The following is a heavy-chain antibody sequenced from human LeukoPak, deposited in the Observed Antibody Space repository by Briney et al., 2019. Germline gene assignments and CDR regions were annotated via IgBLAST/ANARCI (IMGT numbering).Heavy chain of an antibody. V-gene: IGHV4-34*01. CDR3: ARERYYDFWSGYYDHYYYGMDV. Sequence: SETLSLTCDVVGGSFSDNSWKCIRQSPRRGWSGLGKSVTEEAPSLESRLTVSLDTSKNQFSLKLSSVTAADTAVYYCARERYYDFWSGYYDHYYYGMDVWGQGTTVTVSS. J-gene: IGHJ6*02. D-gene: IGHD3-3*01. CDR1: GGSFSDNS. CDR2: SVTEEAP.